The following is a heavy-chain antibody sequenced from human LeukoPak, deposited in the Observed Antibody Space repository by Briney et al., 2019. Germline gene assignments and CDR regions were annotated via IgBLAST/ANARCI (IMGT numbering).Heavy chain of an antibody. V-gene: IGHV4-59*01. CDR2: IYYTGST. J-gene: IGHJ4*02. CDR1: GDSISTYY. D-gene: IGHD3-22*01. Sequence: SETLSLTCTVSGDSISTYYWSWIRQPPGKGLEWIGYIYYTGSTNYSPSLKSRVTISVGTSENQFSLKLSSVTAADTAVYFCARVSSGYYYLIDYWGQGTLVTVSS. CDR3: ARVSSGYYYLIDY.